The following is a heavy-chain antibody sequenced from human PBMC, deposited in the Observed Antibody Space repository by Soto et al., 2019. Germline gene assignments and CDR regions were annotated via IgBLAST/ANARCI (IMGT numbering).Heavy chain of an antibody. CDR1: GFSFSSFS. V-gene: IGHV3-23*01. D-gene: IGHD3-16*01. CDR2: ITGLGGVT. CDR3: VKGMIAFGGLVPPS. Sequence: EVHLLESGGKSIQPGGSLRLSCVGSGFSFSSFSMSWVRQAPGKGLEWVSGITGLGGVTSYADSVKGRFTISRDNSKNTLYLQMNSLRDEDTATYYCVKGMIAFGGLVPPSWGPGDLVTVAS. J-gene: IGHJ5*02.